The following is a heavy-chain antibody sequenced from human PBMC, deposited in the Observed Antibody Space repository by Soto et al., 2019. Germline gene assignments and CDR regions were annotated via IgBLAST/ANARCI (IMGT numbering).Heavy chain of an antibody. Sequence: ASVKVSCKASGGTFSSYTISWVRQAPGQGLEWMGRIIPILGITNYAQKFQGRVTITADKSTSTAYMELSSLRSEDTAVYYCARGQLGHKYYFDYWGQGTLVTVSS. CDR1: GGTFSSYT. D-gene: IGHD1-1*01. V-gene: IGHV1-69*02. CDR3: ARGQLGHKYYFDY. CDR2: IIPILGIT. J-gene: IGHJ4*02.